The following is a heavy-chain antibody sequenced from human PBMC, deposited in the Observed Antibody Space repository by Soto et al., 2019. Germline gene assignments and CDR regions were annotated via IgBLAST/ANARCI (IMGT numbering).Heavy chain of an antibody. D-gene: IGHD6-19*01. CDR1: GLTVGSTY. CDR3: ARGRYNNGWYLDY. Sequence: GGSLKLSCAASGLTVGSTYMSWVRQAPGKGLEWVSIIYSGGHTYYADSVKGRFTLSRDNSKNTLFLQMNGLRAEDTAVYYCARGRYNNGWYLDYWGQGTPVTVSS. V-gene: IGHV3-66*01. CDR2: IYSGGHT. J-gene: IGHJ4*02.